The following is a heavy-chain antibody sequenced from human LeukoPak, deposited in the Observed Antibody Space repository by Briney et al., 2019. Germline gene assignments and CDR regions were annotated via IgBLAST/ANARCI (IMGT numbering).Heavy chain of an antibody. J-gene: IGHJ4*02. Sequence: SETLSLTCAVYGGSFSGYYWSWIRQPPGKGLEWIGEINHSGSTNYNPSLKSRVTISVDTSKNQLSLNLSSVTAADTAVYYCARSNTPGIAVAGTGFDYWGQGTLVTVSS. V-gene: IGHV4-34*01. D-gene: IGHD6-19*01. CDR3: ARSNTPGIAVAGTGFDY. CDR1: GGSFSGYY. CDR2: INHSGST.